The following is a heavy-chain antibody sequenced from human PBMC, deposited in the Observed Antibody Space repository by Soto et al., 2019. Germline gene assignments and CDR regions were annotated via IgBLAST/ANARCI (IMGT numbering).Heavy chain of an antibody. CDR1: GFIFSSYG. CDR3: AREGHHIVGPDAVSFDY. Sequence: QVQLVESGGGVAQPGRSLTLSCATSGFIFSSYGMHWVRQAPGKGLEWVAVVSYDGGATYYVDSVKGRFTISRDNSKNAMFLQMNSLRPEDTAVYYCAREGHHIVGPDAVSFDYWGQGTQVTVSS. J-gene: IGHJ4*02. CDR2: VSYDGGAT. V-gene: IGHV3-30*03. D-gene: IGHD2-2*01.